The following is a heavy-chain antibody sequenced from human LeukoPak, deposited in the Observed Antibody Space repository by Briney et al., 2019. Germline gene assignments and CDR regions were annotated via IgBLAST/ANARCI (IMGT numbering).Heavy chain of an antibody. J-gene: IGHJ4*01. CDR3: ARIYEGDAFRRLEF. Sequence: GALRLSCAASGFTFSDYYMSWIRQAPGKGLEWVSYISSSGSTIYYADSVKGRFTISRDNAKNSVYLQMTSLSAEDTALYYCARIYEGDAFRRLEFWGHGTLVTVSS. CDR1: GFTFSDYY. V-gene: IGHV3-11*01. CDR2: ISSSGSTI. D-gene: IGHD2/OR15-2a*01.